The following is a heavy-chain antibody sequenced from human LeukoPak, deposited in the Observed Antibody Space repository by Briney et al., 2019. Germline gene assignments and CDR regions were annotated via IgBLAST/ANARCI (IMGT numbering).Heavy chain of an antibody. CDR2: TYYRSKWYN. D-gene: IGHD3-22*01. J-gene: IGHJ4*02. Sequence: SQTLSLTCAISGDSVSSNSAAWNWIRQSPSRGLEWLGRTYYRSKWYNDYAVSVKRRITINPDTSKNKFSLQLNSVTPEDTAVYYCARVSYYYDSSGYLFDYWGQGTLVTVSS. CDR3: ARVSYYYDSSGYLFDY. CDR1: GDSVSSNSAA. V-gene: IGHV6-1*01.